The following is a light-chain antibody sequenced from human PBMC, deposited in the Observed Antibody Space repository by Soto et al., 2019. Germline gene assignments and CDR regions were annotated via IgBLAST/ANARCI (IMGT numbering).Light chain of an antibody. V-gene: IGKV2-28*01. J-gene: IGKJ1*01. CDR3: MQALQTPRT. CDR1: QSLQHNNGNTL. Sequence: EIVMPQSPLSLTVTPGAPASISCKSSQSLQHNNGNTLLDWYMQKPGQSPQLLIYLGSRRSPGAPDRVSGSGSGTDFTLRISTVEADDAAIYYCMQALQTPRTFGQGTKLEI. CDR2: LGS.